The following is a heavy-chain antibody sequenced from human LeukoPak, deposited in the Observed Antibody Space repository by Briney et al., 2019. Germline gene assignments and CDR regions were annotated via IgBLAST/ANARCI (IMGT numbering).Heavy chain of an antibody. Sequence: GGSLRLSCVASGFIFSGSTIYWVRQASGRGLEWVGRIDSAFGSYLTTYAAAGGGRFTISRDDSRNAAYLQMNSLKSEDTAVYYCTRHRDEEATDHFCYYMDVWGKGTTVTVSS. CDR3: TRHRDEEATDHFCYYMDV. V-gene: IGHV3-73*01. J-gene: IGHJ6*03. CDR2: IDSAFGSYLT. D-gene: IGHD3-10*01. CDR1: GFIFSGST.